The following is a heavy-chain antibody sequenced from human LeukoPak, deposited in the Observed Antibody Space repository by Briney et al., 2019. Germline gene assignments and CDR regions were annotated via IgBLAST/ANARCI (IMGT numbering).Heavy chain of an antibody. V-gene: IGHV4-34*01. CDR1: GGSFNGYY. D-gene: IGHD3-22*01. CDR3: ARVPPRFDRSGYLLRAFDI. J-gene: IGHJ3*02. CDR2: INHSGST. Sequence: PSETLSLTCTVYGGSFNGYYWTWIRQPPGMGLEWIGEINHSGSTNYNPSLKSRVTISVDTSKNQFSLNLSSVTAADTAVYYCARVPPRFDRSGYLLRAFDIWGQGTMVIASS.